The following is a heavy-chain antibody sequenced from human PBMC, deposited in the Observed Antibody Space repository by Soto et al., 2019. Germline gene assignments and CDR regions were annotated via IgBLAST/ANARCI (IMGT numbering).Heavy chain of an antibody. V-gene: IGHV3-30*18. Sequence: GGSLRLSCAASGFTFSSYGMHWVRQAPGKGLEWVAVISYDGSNKYYADSVKGRFTISRDNSKNTLYLQMNSLRAEDTAVYYCAKDSIAAPAYYYYGMDVWGQGTTVTVSS. CDR1: GFTFSSYG. CDR3: AKDSIAAPAYYYYGMDV. D-gene: IGHD6-6*01. CDR2: ISYDGSNK. J-gene: IGHJ6*02.